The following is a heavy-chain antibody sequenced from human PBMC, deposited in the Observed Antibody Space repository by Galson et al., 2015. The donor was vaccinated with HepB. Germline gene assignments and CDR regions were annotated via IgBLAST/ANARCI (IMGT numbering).Heavy chain of an antibody. V-gene: IGHV2-70*03. CDR1: GFSLSTRGMC. J-gene: IGHJ4*02. Sequence: PALVKPTQTLTLTCTFSGFSLSTRGMCMTWIRQPPGKALEWLARIDWDDDKFYTTSLKTRLTISVDKSKNQFSLKLSSVTAADTAVYYCARTTVTPFDYWGQGTLVTVSS. CDR3: ARTTVTPFDY. CDR2: IDWDDDK. D-gene: IGHD4-17*01.